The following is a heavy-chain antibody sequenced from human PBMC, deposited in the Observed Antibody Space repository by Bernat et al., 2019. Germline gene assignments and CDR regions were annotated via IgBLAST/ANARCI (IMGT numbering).Heavy chain of an antibody. Sequence: QVTLRESGPALVKPTETLTLTCTISDFSLSTTGVCVSWVRQPPGKALEWLARIDWEDDKYYSTSLQTRLTISKDTSKKQVVLTMTDMDPVDTATYYCARSDVGFIPPWGFDSWGQGTLVTVSS. CDR2: IDWEDDK. CDR1: DFSLSTTGVC. D-gene: IGHD3-10*01. V-gene: IGHV2-70*15. CDR3: ARSDVGFIPPWGFDS. J-gene: IGHJ4*02.